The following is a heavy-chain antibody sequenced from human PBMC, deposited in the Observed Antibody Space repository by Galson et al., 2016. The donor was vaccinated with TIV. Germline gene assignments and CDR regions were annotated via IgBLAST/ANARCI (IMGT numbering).Heavy chain of an antibody. CDR2: ISWNGGVV. D-gene: IGHD2-21*01. CDR1: GFTLDDYA. Sequence: SLRLSCAASGFTLDDYALHWVRQAPGKGLEWVSGISWNGGVVGSADSVKGRFTISRDNAKKSLYLQMNSLTTDDTAVYFCCKGSGDAPYYFYMDVWGEGTTAIVSS. J-gene: IGHJ6*03. V-gene: IGHV3-9*01. CDR3: CKGSGDAPYYFYMDV.